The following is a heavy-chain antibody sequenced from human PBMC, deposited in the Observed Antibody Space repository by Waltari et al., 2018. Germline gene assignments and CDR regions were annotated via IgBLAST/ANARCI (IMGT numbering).Heavy chain of an antibody. J-gene: IGHJ4*02. CDR1: GFTFSSYA. D-gene: IGHD2-21*01. Sequence: EVQLLESGGGLVQPGGSLRLSCAASGFTFSSYAMSWVRQAPGKGLEWVSAISGGGGSTYYADAVKGRFTISRDKSKNTLYLQMNSLRAEDTAVYYCAKGGGGDCYWCWGQGTLVTVSS. CDR2: ISGGGGST. CDR3: AKGGGGDCYWC. V-gene: IGHV3-23*01.